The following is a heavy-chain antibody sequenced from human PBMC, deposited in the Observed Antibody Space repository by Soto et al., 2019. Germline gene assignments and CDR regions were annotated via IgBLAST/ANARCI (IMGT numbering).Heavy chain of an antibody. D-gene: IGHD3-16*01. CDR3: ASLGVRRQVIQSDY. J-gene: IGHJ4*02. V-gene: IGHV4-39*01. Sequence: SETLSLTCSVSGGSITGSSYYWGWIRQPPGKGLEWIASIYYSGTTYYNPSLKSRVTISVDTSNNQFSLKLTSVTAADTALYYCASLGVRRQVIQSDYWGQGTLVTVSS. CDR2: IYYSGTT. CDR1: GGSITGSSYY.